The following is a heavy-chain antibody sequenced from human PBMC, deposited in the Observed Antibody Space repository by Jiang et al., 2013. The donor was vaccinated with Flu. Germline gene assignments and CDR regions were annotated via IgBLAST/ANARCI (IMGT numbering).Heavy chain of an antibody. Sequence: SQTLSLTCAISGDSVSSISAAWNWIRQSPSRGLEWLGRTYYRTQWYNDYAISVKGRISINPDTSRTQFSLQLNSVTPEDTALYYCVRGVTSFDSWGQGTLVIVSS. CDR2: TYYRTQWYN. D-gene: IGHD3-16*01. CDR3: VRGVTSFDS. CDR1: GDSVSSISAA. J-gene: IGHJ4*02. V-gene: IGHV6-1*01.